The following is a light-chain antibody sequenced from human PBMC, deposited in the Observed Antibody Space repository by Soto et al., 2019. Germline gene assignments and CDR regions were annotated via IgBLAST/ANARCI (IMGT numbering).Light chain of an antibody. CDR3: QQWIRWT. Sequence: EIEMTQSPDTLSVSPGDRATLSCRASESVGTNVAWFQQRPGQAPRLLIYGASTRVAGIPARFSGSGSETEFTLTISSLQSEDFAIYHCQQWIRWTFGQGTRLELK. J-gene: IGKJ1*01. CDR2: GAS. V-gene: IGKV3-15*01. CDR1: ESVGTN.